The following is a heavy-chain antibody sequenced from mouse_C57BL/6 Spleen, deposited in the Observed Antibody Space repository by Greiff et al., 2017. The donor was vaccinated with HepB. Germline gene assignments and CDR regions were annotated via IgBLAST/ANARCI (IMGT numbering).Heavy chain of an antibody. V-gene: IGHV1-55*01. D-gene: IGHD2-2*01. CDR1: GYTFTSYW. Sequence: QVQLQQPGAELVKPGASVKMSCKASGYTFTSYWITWVKQRPGQGLEWIGDIYPGSGSTNYNEKFKSKATLTVDTSSSTAYMQLSSLTSEDSAVYYCARRGIYDGYDGAMDYWGQGTSVTVSS. CDR2: IYPGSGST. J-gene: IGHJ4*01. CDR3: ARRGIYDGYDGAMDY.